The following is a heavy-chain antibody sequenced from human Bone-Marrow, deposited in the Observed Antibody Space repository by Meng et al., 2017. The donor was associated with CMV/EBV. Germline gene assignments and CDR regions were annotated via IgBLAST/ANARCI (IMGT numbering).Heavy chain of an antibody. J-gene: IGHJ3*01. D-gene: IGHD1-26*01. CDR2: IYSGGST. Sequence: GGSLRLSCAASGFSVSANYMSWVRQAPGKGLEWVSVIYSGGSTYYADSVKGRFTISRDNSKNTLYLQMNSLRAEYTAVYYCAKDLTGDNAFDVWGQGTMVTVSS. CDR1: GFSVSANY. V-gene: IGHV3-66*02. CDR3: AKDLTGDNAFDV.